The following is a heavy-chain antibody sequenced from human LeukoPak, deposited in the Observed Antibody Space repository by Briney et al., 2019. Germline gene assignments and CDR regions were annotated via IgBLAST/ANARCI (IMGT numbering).Heavy chain of an antibody. CDR2: ISYDGSNK. Sequence: QPGGSLRLSCAASGFTFSSYGMHWVRQAPGKGLEWVAVISYDGSNKYYADSVKGRFTISRDNSKNSLYLQMNSLRAEDTAAYYCARGRDLAARRGYWGQGTLVTVSS. V-gene: IGHV3-30*03. D-gene: IGHD6-6*01. CDR3: ARGRDLAARRGY. J-gene: IGHJ4*02. CDR1: GFTFSSYG.